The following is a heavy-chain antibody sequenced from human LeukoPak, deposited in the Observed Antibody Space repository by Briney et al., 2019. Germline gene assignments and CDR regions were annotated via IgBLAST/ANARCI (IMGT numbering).Heavy chain of an antibody. CDR3: ARGYRSTYQQWLVAYPFDY. V-gene: IGHV3-30*04. J-gene: IGHJ4*02. Sequence: GGSLRLSCAASGFTFITYTMHWVRQAPGKGLEWVAVISYDGSNKYYADSVKGRFTISRDNAKNSLYLQMNSLRAEDTALYYCARGYRSTYQQWLVAYPFDYWGQGTLVTVSS. CDR1: GFTFITYT. D-gene: IGHD6-19*01. CDR2: ISYDGSNK.